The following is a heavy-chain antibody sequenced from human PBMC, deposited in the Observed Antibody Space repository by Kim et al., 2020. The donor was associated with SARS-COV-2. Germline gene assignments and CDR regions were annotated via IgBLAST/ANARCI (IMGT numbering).Heavy chain of an antibody. V-gene: IGHV4-59*09. CDR3: ARGMIAINP. CDR2: GST. D-gene: IGHD3-22*01. J-gene: IGHJ5*02. Sequence: GSTKYNPSLEGRVTISVDTSSSQFSLKLRSVTAADTAMYYCARGMIAINPWGQGTLVTVSS.